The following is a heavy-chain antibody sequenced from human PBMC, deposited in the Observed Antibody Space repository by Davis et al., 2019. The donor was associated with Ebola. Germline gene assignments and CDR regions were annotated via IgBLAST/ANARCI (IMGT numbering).Heavy chain of an antibody. CDR3: ARRDGYH. J-gene: IGHJ5*02. V-gene: IGHV4-39*01. Sequence: PSETLSLTCTVSGGSISSSSYYWGWIRQPPGKGLEWIGSIYYSGSTYYNPSLKSRVTISVDTSKNQFSLKLSSVTAADTAVYYCARRDGYHWGQGTLVTVSS. D-gene: IGHD5-24*01. CDR1: GGSISSSSYY. CDR2: IYYSGST.